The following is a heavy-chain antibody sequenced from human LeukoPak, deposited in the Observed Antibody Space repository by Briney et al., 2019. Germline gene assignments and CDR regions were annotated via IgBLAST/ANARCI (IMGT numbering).Heavy chain of an antibody. Sequence: HPGGSLRLSCTGSGFTFGTYIMHWVRQAPGKGPEWVAAISKDGDTKYYADSVKGRLTISRDNSKNTVYLLTDSLTVEDSAVFFCARSFITNSMDFWGQGTTVIVSS. D-gene: IGHD2-8*01. CDR2: ISKDGDTK. V-gene: IGHV3-33*05. CDR1: GFTFGTYI. J-gene: IGHJ6*02. CDR3: ARSFITNSMDF.